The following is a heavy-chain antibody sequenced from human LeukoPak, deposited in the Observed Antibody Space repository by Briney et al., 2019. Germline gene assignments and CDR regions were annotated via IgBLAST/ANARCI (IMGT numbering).Heavy chain of an antibody. CDR3: TKGVNSQGTAMVLFDS. V-gene: IGHV1-24*01. Sequence: ASVKVSCKVSGYTLTELSMHWVRQAPGKGLEWMGGFDPQDGETNYAQKFQGKVTMTRDTSMSTAFMELNSLTSEDTAVYYCTKGVNSQGTAMVLFDSWGQGSLVTVSA. D-gene: IGHD5-18*01. J-gene: IGHJ4*02. CDR2: FDPQDGET. CDR1: GYTLTELS.